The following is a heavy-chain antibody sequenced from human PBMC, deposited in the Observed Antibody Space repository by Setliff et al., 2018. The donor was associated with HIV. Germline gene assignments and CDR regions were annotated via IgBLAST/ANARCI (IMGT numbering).Heavy chain of an antibody. Sequence: PGGSLRLSCAASGFSFSDHYMTWIRQAPGKGLECVSYISPSGHVIYYADSVKGRFTISRDNAKNFLYLQMSSLRAEETAVYYCARDHVAAGLYMDVWGKGTTVTVSS. J-gene: IGHJ6*04. V-gene: IGHV3-11*01. CDR1: GFSFSDHY. CDR3: ARDHVAAGLYMDV. CDR2: ISPSGHVI. D-gene: IGHD6-13*01.